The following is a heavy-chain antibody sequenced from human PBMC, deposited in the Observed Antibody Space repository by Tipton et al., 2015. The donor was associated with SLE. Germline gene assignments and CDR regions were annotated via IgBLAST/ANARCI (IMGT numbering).Heavy chain of an antibody. V-gene: IGHV3-7*03. J-gene: IGHJ4*02. Sequence: GSLRLSCAASGFTFSNYWVTWVRRTPGKGLEWVASINQDGSEKSYVDSVKGRFTISRDNAKNSLHLQMISLRAEDTAVYFCAKGGFYNFWSAYSDYWGQGTLVTVSS. D-gene: IGHD3-3*01. CDR1: GFTFSNYW. CDR3: AKGGFYNFWSAYSDY. CDR2: INQDGSEK.